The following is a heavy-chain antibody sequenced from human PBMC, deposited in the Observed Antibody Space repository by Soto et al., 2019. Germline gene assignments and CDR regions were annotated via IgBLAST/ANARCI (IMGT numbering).Heavy chain of an antibody. V-gene: IGHV3-30*18. J-gene: IGHJ4*02. Sequence: PGESLRLSCAASGFTFSRHGMHWLRQAPGKGLEWVTVISHDGYNEYYADSVKGRFTISRDNSKNTLYLQMNSLRAEDTAVYYCAKERMEQYQLLPFFDYWGQGTLVTVSS. CDR2: ISHDGYNE. D-gene: IGHD2-2*01. CDR1: GFTFSRHG. CDR3: AKERMEQYQLLPFFDY.